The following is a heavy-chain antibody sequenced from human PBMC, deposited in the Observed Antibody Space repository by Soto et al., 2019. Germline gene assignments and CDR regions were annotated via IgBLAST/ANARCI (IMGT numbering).Heavy chain of an antibody. V-gene: IGHV3-21*01. CDR1: GLSFSTHS. Sequence: EVQLVESGGGLVEPGGSLRLSCAPAGLSFSTHSMNWVRQAPGKGLEWVSSISSDSYYIYYADSVKGRFTISRDNAKNSLYLQMNSMRADDTAVYYCARNRNPSSKTHGMDVWGQGTTVTVSS. J-gene: IGHJ6*02. CDR3: ARNRNPSSKTHGMDV. CDR2: ISSDSYYI.